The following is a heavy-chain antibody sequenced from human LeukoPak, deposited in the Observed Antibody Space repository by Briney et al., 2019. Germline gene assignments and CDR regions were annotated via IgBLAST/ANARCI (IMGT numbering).Heavy chain of an antibody. CDR1: GFTFSSYS. J-gene: IGHJ3*02. CDR2: ISSSSYI. Sequence: PGGSLRLSCAASGFTFSSYSMNWVRQAPGKGPEWVSSISSSSYIYYADSVKGRFTISRDNAKNSLYLQMNSLRAEDTAVYYCARDNIPYYYDSSGYSRGIVFDIWGQGTMVTVSS. D-gene: IGHD3-22*01. V-gene: IGHV3-21*01. CDR3: ARDNIPYYYDSSGYSRGIVFDI.